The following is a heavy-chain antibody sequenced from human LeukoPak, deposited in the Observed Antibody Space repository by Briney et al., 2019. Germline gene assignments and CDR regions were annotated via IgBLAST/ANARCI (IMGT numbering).Heavy chain of an antibody. Sequence: GGSLRLSCAASGFTVSSNYMSWVRQAPGKGLEWVSVIYSGGSTYYADSVKGRFTISRDNSKNTLYLQMNSLRAEDTAVYYCARIGGARRSGWGRLDYGGQGTLVTVSS. J-gene: IGHJ4*02. CDR1: GFTVSSNY. D-gene: IGHD6-19*01. CDR3: ARIGGARRSGWGRLDY. V-gene: IGHV3-53*01. CDR2: IYSGGST.